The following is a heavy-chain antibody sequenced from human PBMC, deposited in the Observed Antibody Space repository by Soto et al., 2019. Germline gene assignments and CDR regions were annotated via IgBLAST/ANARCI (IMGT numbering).Heavy chain of an antibody. CDR3: ARDRPDSSGYYYFDY. V-gene: IGHV1-2*02. J-gene: IGHJ4*02. D-gene: IGHD3-22*01. CDR1: GYTFTGYY. CDR2: INPNSGGT. Sequence: ASVKVSCKASGYTFTGYYMHWVRQAPGQGLEWMGWINPNSGGTNCAQKFQGRVTMTRDTSISTAYMELSRLRSDDTAVYYCARDRPDSSGYYYFDYWGQGTLVTAPQ.